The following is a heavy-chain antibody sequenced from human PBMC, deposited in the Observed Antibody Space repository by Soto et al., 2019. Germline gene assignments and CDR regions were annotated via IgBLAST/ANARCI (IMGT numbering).Heavy chain of an antibody. J-gene: IGHJ6*02. Sequence: SETLSLTCTVSGGAITSSYWSWIRRPPGKGLEWIAYIYDTGISGYTPSTSYNPSLKSRVTMSVDTSKSQFSLKLTSVTAADTAVYYCARGEDALSDYGLDVWGQGRTVTVSS. V-gene: IGHV4-59*01. CDR2: IYDTGISGYTPST. CDR3: ARGEDALSDYGLDV. CDR1: GGAITSSY.